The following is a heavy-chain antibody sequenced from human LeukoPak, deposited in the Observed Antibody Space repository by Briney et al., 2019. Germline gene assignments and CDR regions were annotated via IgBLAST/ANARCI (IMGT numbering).Heavy chain of an antibody. Sequence: GESLRLYCTSFGSNFSMYWMSWVRQGPGKGVDGVDNIKENGSDEQYVECGKGRFSISRDNAKNSLQLKMKSVRAEDTAVYYCGRAPANGYGGAYWGQRTLVTVSS. J-gene: IGHJ4*02. CDR3: GRAPANGYGGAY. V-gene: IGHV3-7*01. D-gene: IGHD5-18*01. CDR1: GSNFSMYW. CDR2: IKENGSDE.